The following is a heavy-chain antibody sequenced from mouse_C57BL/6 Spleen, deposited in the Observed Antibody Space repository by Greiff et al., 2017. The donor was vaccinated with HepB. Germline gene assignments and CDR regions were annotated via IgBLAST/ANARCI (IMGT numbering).Heavy chain of an antibody. V-gene: IGHV14-4*01. Sequence: VQLQQSGAELVRPGASVKLSCTASGFNIKDDYMHWVKQGPEQGLEWIGWIDPENGDTEYASKFQGKATITADTSSITAYLQLSSLTSEDTAVYYCTQPLLAWFAYWGQGTLVTVSA. CDR3: TQPLLAWFAY. D-gene: IGHD2-1*01. J-gene: IGHJ3*01. CDR2: IDPENGDT. CDR1: GFNIKDDY.